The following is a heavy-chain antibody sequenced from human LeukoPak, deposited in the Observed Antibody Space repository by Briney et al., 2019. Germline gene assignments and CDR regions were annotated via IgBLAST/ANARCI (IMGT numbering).Heavy chain of an antibody. V-gene: IGHV3-48*03. CDR1: GFTFSSCE. CDR3: VGSSGWFLNWFDP. Sequence: GGSLRLSCAASGFTFSSCEMNWVHQAPGKGLEWVSYISSSGSTIYYADSVKGRFTISRDNAKNSLYLQMNSLRAEDTAVYYCVGSSGWFLNWFDPWGQGTLVTVSS. J-gene: IGHJ5*02. CDR2: ISSSGSTI. D-gene: IGHD6-19*01.